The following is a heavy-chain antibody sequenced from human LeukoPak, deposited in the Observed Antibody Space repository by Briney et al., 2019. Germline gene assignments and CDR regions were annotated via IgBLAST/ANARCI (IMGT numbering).Heavy chain of an antibody. V-gene: IGHV4-4*02. CDR1: GGSISSSNW. CDR3: ARVGTVVVLAATQGRGYYYYMDV. J-gene: IGHJ6*03. Sequence: SETLSLTCAVSGGSISSSNWWSWVRPPPGKGLEWIGEIYHSGSTNYNPPLKSRITISVDTSKNQFSLKLSSVTAADTAVYYCARVGTVVVLAATQGRGYYYYMDVWGKGTTVTVSS. D-gene: IGHD2-15*01. CDR2: IYHSGST.